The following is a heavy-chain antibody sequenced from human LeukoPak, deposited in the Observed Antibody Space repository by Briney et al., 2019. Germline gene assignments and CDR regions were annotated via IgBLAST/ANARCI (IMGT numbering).Heavy chain of an antibody. Sequence: PGGSLRLSCAASGFTFSSYAMSWVRQAPGKGLEWVSAISGSGGSTYYADSVKGRFTISRDNSKNTLYLQMNSLRAEDTAVYYCAKDKLEAAAGTGWFDPWGQGTLVTVSS. CDR1: GFTFSSYA. D-gene: IGHD6-13*01. CDR2: ISGSGGST. V-gene: IGHV3-23*01. CDR3: AKDKLEAAAGTGWFDP. J-gene: IGHJ5*02.